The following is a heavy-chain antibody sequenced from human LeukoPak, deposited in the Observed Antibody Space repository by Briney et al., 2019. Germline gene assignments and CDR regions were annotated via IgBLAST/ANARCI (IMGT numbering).Heavy chain of an antibody. J-gene: IGHJ6*03. CDR3: ARWGPRHYYYYMDV. D-gene: IGHD7-27*01. CDR2: IYYSGST. CDR1: GGSISSYY. Sequence: SETLSLTCTVSGGSISSYYWSWIRQPPGKGLEWIGCIYYSGSTNYNPSLKSRVTISVDTSKNQFSLKLSSVTAADTAVYYCARWGPRHYYYYMDVWGKGTTVTVSS. V-gene: IGHV4-59*01.